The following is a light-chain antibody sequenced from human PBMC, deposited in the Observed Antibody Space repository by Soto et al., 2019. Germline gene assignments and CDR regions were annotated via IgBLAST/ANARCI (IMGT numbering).Light chain of an antibody. Sequence: DIQMTQSPSSLSASVGDRVTITCRASQIINTWLAWYQQKPGKAPKLLIYRAAYVVNGGPSRFSGSGSGTEFTLTISSLQSDDFSMYYCQQYETYSGTFGPGTKVDL. CDR2: RAA. J-gene: IGKJ3*01. CDR3: QQYETYSGT. CDR1: QIINTW. V-gene: IGKV1-5*03.